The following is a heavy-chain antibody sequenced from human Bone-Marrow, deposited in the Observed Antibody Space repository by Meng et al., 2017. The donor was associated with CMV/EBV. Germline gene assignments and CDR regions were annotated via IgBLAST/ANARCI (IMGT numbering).Heavy chain of an antibody. CDR2: LHPTGGST. V-gene: IGHV1-46*01. CDR3: ARDRGSGPYYFDL. CDR1: RYNFTSRY. D-gene: IGHD6-19*01. J-gene: IGHJ4*02. Sequence: EASRYNFTSRYIHWVRQAPGQGLEWMGILHPTGGSTSFAQKFQGRVTMTRDTSTSTVYMELNSLTSEDTAVYYCARDRGSGPYYFDLWGQGTLVTVSS.